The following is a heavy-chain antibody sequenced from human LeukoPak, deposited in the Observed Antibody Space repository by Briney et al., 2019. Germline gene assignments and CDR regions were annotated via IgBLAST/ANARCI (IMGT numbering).Heavy chain of an antibody. CDR3: AKDGQVNQPDRLFTD. Sequence: PGGSQRLFCAASGFTFSSYAMSWVRQAPGKGLEWVSVISGSGGTTHYADSVKGRFTISRDNSKNTLYLQMNSLRGEDTAVYYCAKDGQVNQPDRLFTDWGHRAMVVVSS. CDR1: GFTFSSYA. D-gene: IGHD1-14*01. CDR2: ISGSGGTT. J-gene: IGHJ4*01. V-gene: IGHV3-23*01.